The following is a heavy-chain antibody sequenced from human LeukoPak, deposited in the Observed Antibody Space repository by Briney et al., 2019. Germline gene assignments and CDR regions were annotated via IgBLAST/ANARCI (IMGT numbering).Heavy chain of an antibody. CDR3: ARGNYDFWSGYWEAYYYYGMDV. D-gene: IGHD3-3*01. V-gene: IGHV3-74*01. Sequence: GSLRLSCAASGNYWMHWVRQAPGKGLVWVSHINSDGSSTSYADSVKGRFTISRDNAKNTLYLQMNSLRAENTAVYYCARGNYDFWSGYWEAYYYYGMDVWGQGTTVTVSS. CDR2: INSDGSST. J-gene: IGHJ6*02. CDR1: GNYW.